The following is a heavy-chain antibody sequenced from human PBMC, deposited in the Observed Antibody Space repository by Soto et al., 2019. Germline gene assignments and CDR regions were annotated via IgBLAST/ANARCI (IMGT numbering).Heavy chain of an antibody. CDR2: INAGNGNT. CDR1: GYTFTSYA. D-gene: IGHD3-3*01. CDR3: AREEGTLEWLLRPGWFDP. J-gene: IGHJ5*02. V-gene: IGHV1-3*01. Sequence: ASVKVSCKASGYTFTSYAMRWVRQAPGQRLEWMGWINAGNGNTKYSQKFQGRATITRDTSASTAYMELSSLRSEDTAVYYCAREEGTLEWLLRPGWFDPWGQGTLVTVSS.